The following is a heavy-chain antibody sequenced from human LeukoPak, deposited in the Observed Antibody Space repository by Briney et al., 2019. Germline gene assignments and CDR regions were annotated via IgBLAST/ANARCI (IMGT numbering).Heavy chain of an antibody. CDR2: ISAYNGNT. D-gene: IGHD2-2*01. CDR1: GYTFTSYG. CDR3: ARGPYQLLPGSAFDI. Sequence: ASVKVSCKASGYTFTSYGISWVRQAPGQGLEWMGWISAYNGNTNYAQKLQGRVTMTIDTSTSTAYMELRSLRSDDTAVYYCARGPYQLLPGSAFDIWGQGTMVTVSS. V-gene: IGHV1-18*01. J-gene: IGHJ3*02.